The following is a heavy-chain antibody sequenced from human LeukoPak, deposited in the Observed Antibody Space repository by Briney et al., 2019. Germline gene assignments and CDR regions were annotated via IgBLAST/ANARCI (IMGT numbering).Heavy chain of an antibody. J-gene: IGHJ4*02. CDR3: AREIGSSWYYFDY. CDR1: GFTFSSYS. D-gene: IGHD6-13*01. V-gene: IGHV3-21*01. Sequence: PGGSLRLSCAASGFTFSSYSMNWVRQAPGKGLEWVASISSSSSYIYYADSVKGRFTIPRDNAKNSLYLQMNSLRAEDTAVYYCAREIGSSWYYFDYWGQGTLVTVSS. CDR2: ISSSSSYI.